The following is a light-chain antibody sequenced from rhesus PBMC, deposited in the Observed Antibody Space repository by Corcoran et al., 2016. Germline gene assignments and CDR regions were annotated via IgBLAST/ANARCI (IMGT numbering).Light chain of an antibody. CDR1: QGIPTD. CDR2: KAS. Sequence: DIQMTQSPSSLSASVGDRVTITCRASQGIPTDLAWYQKKPGETPKLLIYKASSLQSGIPSRFSGSGSGTDFTLTISSLQPDDFATYYCQQYYSIPFTFGPGTKLDIK. J-gene: IGKJ3*01. V-gene: IGKV1-25*01. CDR3: QQYYSIPFT.